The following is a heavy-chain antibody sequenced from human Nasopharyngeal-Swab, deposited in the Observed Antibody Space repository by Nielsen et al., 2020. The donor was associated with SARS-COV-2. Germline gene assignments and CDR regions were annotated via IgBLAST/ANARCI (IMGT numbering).Heavy chain of an antibody. Sequence: GESLKISCAASGFTFSSYWMHWVRQAPGKGLVWVSRINSDGSTTTYADSVKGRFTISRDNAKNSLYLQMNSLRAEDTAVYYCARATFDYWGQGTLVTVSS. J-gene: IGHJ4*02. V-gene: IGHV3-74*01. CDR2: INSDGSTT. CDR3: ARATFDY. CDR1: GFTFSSYW.